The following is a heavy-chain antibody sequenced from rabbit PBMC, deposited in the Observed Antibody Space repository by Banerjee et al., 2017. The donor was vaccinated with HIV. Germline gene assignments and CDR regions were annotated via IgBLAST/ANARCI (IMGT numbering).Heavy chain of an antibody. D-gene: IGHD4-1*01. J-gene: IGHJ4*01. CDR1: GFSFSNSHY. CDR2: IDSSSIT. V-gene: IGHV1S40*01. Sequence: LEESGGDLVKPGASLTLTCTTSGFSFSNSHYMCWGRQAPGKGLEWIGCIDSSSITWYASWVNGRFTISKTSSTTVTLQMTSLTAADTATYFCARDLAGVIGWNFNLWGPGTLVTVS. CDR3: ARDLAGVIGWNFNL.